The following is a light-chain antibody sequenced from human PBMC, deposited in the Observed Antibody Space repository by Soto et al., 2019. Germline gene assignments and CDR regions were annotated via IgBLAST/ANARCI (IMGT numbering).Light chain of an antibody. J-gene: IGKJ2*01. CDR3: QQYGSSPNT. Sequence: EIVLTQSPGTLSLSPGERATLSCMASQSVGNSYLAWYQQKPGQAPRLLIYGASTRATGIPDRISGRGSGTDFTLTISRLEPEDFAVYYCQQYGSSPNTFGQGTKVDIK. V-gene: IGKV3-20*01. CDR2: GAS. CDR1: QSVGNSY.